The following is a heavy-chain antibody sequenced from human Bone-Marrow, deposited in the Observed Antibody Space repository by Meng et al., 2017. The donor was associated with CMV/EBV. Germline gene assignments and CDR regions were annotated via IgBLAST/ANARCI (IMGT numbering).Heavy chain of an antibody. CDR3: ARANYDFWSGYPDWFDP. J-gene: IGHJ5*02. CDR2: INPSGGST. V-gene: IGHV1-46*01. Sequence: ASVKVSCKASGYTFTSYYMHWVRQAPGQGLEWMGIINPSGGSTSCAQKFQGRVTMTRDTSTSTVYMELSSLRSEDTAVYYCARANYDFWSGYPDWFDPWGQGTLVTVSS. CDR1: GYTFTSYY. D-gene: IGHD3-3*01.